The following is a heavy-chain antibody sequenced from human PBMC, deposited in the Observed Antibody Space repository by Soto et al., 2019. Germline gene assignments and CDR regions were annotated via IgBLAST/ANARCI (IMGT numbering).Heavy chain of an antibody. CDR2: IIPMFDTP. Sequence: QVQLVQSGAEVKKPGSSVKVSCKASGGTLSRYGISWVRQAPGQGLEWMGGIIPMFDTPNYAPKLQCRVTITADDSASTAYMEPGSLTSEDTAMYYCATEGRTCYFDSWGQGRQVTVSS. CDR1: GGTLSRYG. J-gene: IGHJ4*02. V-gene: IGHV1-69*12. CDR3: ATEGRTCYFDS.